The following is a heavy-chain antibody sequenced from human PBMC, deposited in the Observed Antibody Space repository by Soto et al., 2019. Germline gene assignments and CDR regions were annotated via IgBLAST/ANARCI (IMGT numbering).Heavy chain of an antibody. CDR1: GGSISSYY. Sequence: PSETLSLTCAVSGGSISSYYWSWIRQPAGKGLEWIGRIYTSGSTNYNPSLKSRVTMSVDTSTNQFSLKLSSVTAADTAVYYCARSRPSSSWYYYYYGMDVWGQGTTVTVSS. V-gene: IGHV4-4*07. CDR2: IYTSGST. D-gene: IGHD6-13*01. CDR3: ARSRPSSSWYYYYYGMDV. J-gene: IGHJ6*02.